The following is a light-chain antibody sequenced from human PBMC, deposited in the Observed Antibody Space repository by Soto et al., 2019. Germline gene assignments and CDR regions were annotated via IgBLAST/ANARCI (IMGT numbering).Light chain of an antibody. CDR3: QQASSFPLT. V-gene: IGKV1-12*01. CDR1: QVISSW. J-gene: IGKJ4*01. CDR2: GAT. Sequence: IQMTQSPSSVSAAVGDRVTITCRASQVISSWLAWYQQRPGTAPKFLIYGATTLRSGVPSRFSGSESGTLFTLTITSLQPEDSATYYCQQASSFPLTFGGGTKVDI.